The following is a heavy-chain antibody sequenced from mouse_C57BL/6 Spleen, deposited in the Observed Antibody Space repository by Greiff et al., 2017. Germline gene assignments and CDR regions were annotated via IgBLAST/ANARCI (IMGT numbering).Heavy chain of an antibody. CDR2: LLPGSGGT. Sequence: QVQLQQSGAELMKPGASVKLSCKATGYTFTGYWLEWVKQRPGHGLEWIGELLPGSGGTNYNEQLKGKATFTADTSSNTANMQRSSLTTEDSAIYYGARYPRDYDRAMDYWGQGTSVTVSS. J-gene: IGHJ4*01. CDR3: ARYPRDYDRAMDY. CDR1: GYTFTGYW. V-gene: IGHV1-9*01. D-gene: IGHD2-4*01.